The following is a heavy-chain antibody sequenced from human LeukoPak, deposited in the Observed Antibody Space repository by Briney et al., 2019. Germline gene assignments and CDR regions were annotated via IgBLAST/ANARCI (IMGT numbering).Heavy chain of an antibody. Sequence: PSETLSLTCAVYGGSFSGYYWSWIRQPPGKGLEWIGEINHSGSTNYNPSLKSRVTISVDTSKNQFSLKLSSVTAADTAVYYCARGLRGSGYYVNWFDPWGQGTLVTVSS. CDR1: GGSFSGYY. CDR2: INHSGST. V-gene: IGHV4-34*01. CDR3: ARGLRGSGYYVNWFDP. D-gene: IGHD3-22*01. J-gene: IGHJ5*02.